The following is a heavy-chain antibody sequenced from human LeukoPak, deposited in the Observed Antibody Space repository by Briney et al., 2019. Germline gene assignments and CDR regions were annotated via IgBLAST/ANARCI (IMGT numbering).Heavy chain of an antibody. J-gene: IGHJ4*02. D-gene: IGHD3-22*01. CDR2: IGQDGTET. Sequence: GGSLRLSCAASVISFASFWVTWVRQAPGNGLEWLANIGQDGTETVYVGSVKGRFTISRDNARKVLYLQMNSLRADDTAVYYCAIPSSYEGSRYYHAYWGQGTLVSVSS. V-gene: IGHV3-7*01. CDR3: AIPSSYEGSRYYHAY. CDR1: VISFASFW.